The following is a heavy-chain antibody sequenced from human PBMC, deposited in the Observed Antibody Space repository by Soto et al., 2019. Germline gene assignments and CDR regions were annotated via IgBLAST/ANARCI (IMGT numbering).Heavy chain of an antibody. CDR3: ATAEVDY. CDR2: MNSDGGII. CDR1: GDPFGNHW. J-gene: IGHJ4*02. Sequence: PGGPVRLSCAVAGDPFGNHWMHWVRQAPGKGLEWVSRMNSDGGIINYADSVKGRFTVSRDNAKNTLYLQMNSLRVEDTAVYYCATAEVDYWGPGTLVPVSS. V-gene: IGHV3-74*01.